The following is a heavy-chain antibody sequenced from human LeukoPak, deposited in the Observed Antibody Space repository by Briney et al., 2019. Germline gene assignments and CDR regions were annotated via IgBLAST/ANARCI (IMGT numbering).Heavy chain of an antibody. CDR2: IQYDGSYK. V-gene: IGHV3-30*02. CDR3: ATGELGHFDY. Sequence: GGSLILSCAASGFSFNKYAMHWVRQAPGKGLEWVAFIQYDGSYKYYPDSVNGRFTISRDNSNNTLYLQMNSLRAEDTAVYYCATGELGHFDYWGQGTLVTVSS. J-gene: IGHJ4*02. D-gene: IGHD7-27*01. CDR1: GFSFNKYA.